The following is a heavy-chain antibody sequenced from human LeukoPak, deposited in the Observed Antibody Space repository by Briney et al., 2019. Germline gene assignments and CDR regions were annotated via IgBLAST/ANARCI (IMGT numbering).Heavy chain of an antibody. J-gene: IGHJ6*02. D-gene: IGHD4-11*01. CDR2: IIPIFGTA. CDR1: GGTFSSYA. V-gene: IGHV1-69*01. CDR3: ARGLGTVTTTLNYHYGMDV. Sequence: SVKVSCKASGGTFSSYAISWVRQAPGQGLEWMGGIIPIFGTANYAQKFQGRVTITADESTSTAYMELSSLRSEDTAVYYCARGLGTVTTTLNYHYGMDVWGQGTTVTVSS.